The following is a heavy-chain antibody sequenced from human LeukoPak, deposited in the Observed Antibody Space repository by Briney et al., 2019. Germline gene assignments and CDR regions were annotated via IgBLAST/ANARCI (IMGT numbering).Heavy chain of an antibody. Sequence: GGSLRLSCAASGFTFSGYWMSWVRQAPGKGLEWVANIKQDGSENYYVDSVKGRFTISRDNAKNSLYLQMNSLRAEDTAVYYCARDPNTMVRGVIITSPYYFDYWGQGTLVTVSS. J-gene: IGHJ4*02. CDR3: ARDPNTMVRGVIITSPYYFDY. CDR1: GFTFSGYW. V-gene: IGHV3-7*01. CDR2: IKQDGSEN. D-gene: IGHD3-10*01.